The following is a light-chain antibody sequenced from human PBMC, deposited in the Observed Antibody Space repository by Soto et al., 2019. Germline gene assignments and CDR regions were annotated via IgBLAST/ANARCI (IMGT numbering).Light chain of an antibody. V-gene: IGLV2-11*01. Sequence: QSVLTQPRSVSVSPGQSVTVSCTGTSSDFGGYNYVSWYQHHPVKATKLMIYDVSERPSGVPHRFSGSKSGNTASLTISGLHAEDEANYYCCSYAGTLYVFGTGPKVTVL. CDR2: DVS. CDR3: CSYAGTLYV. J-gene: IGLJ1*01. CDR1: SSDFGGYNY.